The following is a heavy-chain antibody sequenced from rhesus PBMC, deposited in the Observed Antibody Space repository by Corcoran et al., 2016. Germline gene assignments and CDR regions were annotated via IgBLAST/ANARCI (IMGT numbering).Heavy chain of an antibody. CDR3: ARGGPLYYYGLDS. J-gene: IGHJ6*01. V-gene: IGHV4-127*01. D-gene: IGHD1-1*01. CDR2: IGGRSGST. Sequence: QVQLQESGPGVVKPSETLSLTCAVSGGSLSGSYLWSWLRQPPGKGLEWIGFIGGRSGSTNYNPARKRRVTSSKDTSKNQFSRKLSSVTAADTAVYYWARGGPLYYYGLDSWGQGVVVTVSS. CDR1: GGSLSGSYL.